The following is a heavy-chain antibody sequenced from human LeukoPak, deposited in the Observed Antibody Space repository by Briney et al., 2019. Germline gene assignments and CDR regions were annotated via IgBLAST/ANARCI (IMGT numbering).Heavy chain of an antibody. CDR1: GGSISSYY. CDR2: INHSGST. CDR3: ARDVLVPAATDWFDP. D-gene: IGHD2-2*01. J-gene: IGHJ5*02. V-gene: IGHV4-34*01. Sequence: PSETLSLTCTVSGGSISSYYWSWVRQPPGKGLEWIGEINHSGSTNYNPSLKSRVTMSVDTSKNQFSLKLSSVTAADTAVYYCARDVLVPAATDWFDPWGQGTLVTVSS.